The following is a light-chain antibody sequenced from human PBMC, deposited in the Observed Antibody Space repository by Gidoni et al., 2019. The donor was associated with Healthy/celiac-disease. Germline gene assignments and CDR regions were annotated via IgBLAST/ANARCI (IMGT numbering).Light chain of an antibody. V-gene: IGKV1-39*01. CDR2: AAS. CDR3: LQSYSTPYI. CDR1: QSISSY. J-gene: IGKJ2*01. Sequence: QTTQPPSSLSASVGDRVTITCRASQSISSYLNWYQQKPGKAPKLLIYAASSLQIGVPSRFSGSGSGTDFTLTIGSLPPEDFATSYCLQSYSTPYIFGQGTKLEI.